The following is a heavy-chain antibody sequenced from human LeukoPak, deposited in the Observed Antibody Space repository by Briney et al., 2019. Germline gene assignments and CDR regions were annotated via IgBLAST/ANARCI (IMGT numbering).Heavy chain of an antibody. CDR3: AKDSYGSGTTADY. V-gene: IGHV3-48*03. CDR1: GFTFSSYE. D-gene: IGHD3-10*01. CDR2: ISTSGSTI. J-gene: IGHJ4*02. Sequence: PGGSLRLSCAASGFTFSSYEMNWVRQAPGKGLEWVSYISTSGSTIYYADSVKGRFTISRDNAKNSLYLQMNILRAEDTAVYYCAKDSYGSGTTADYWGQGTLVTVSS.